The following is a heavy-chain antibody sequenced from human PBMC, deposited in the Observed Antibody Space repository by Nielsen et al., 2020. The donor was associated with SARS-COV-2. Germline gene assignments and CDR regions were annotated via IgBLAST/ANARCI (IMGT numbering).Heavy chain of an antibody. V-gene: IGHV3-30-3*01. CDR1: VFTYNSYA. J-gene: IGHJ6*02. Sequence: GESLKISCPASVFTYNSYAMHWVRQAPGKGLEWVAVISYDGSNKYYADAVKGRFTISRTNSKNTRYLQMNSLRAEDTAVYYWARDHQLHPVYYYYYGMDVWGQGTTVTVSS. CDR3: ARDHQLHPVYYYYYGMDV. CDR2: ISYDGSNK. D-gene: IGHD2-2*01.